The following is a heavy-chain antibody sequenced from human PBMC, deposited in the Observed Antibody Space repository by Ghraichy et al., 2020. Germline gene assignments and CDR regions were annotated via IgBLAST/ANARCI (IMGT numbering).Heavy chain of an antibody. J-gene: IGHJ4*02. CDR1: GFTFSSYG. CDR2: IRYDGSNK. V-gene: IGHV3-30*02. CDR3: AKLYSSSWYELTTGY. D-gene: IGHD6-13*01. Sequence: GGSLRLSCAASGFTFSSYGMHWVRQAPGKGLEWVAFIRYDGSNKYYADSVKGRFTISRDNSKNTLYLQMNSLRAEDTAVYYCAKLYSSSWYELTTGYWGQGTLVTVSS.